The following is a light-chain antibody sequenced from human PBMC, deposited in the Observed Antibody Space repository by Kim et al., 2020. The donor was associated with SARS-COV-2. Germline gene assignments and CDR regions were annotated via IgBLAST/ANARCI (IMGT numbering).Light chain of an antibody. J-gene: IGKJ1*01. CDR1: QSLTTNF. Sequence: EIVLTQSPGTLSLSPGERATLSCRASQSLTTNFFSWYQHKRGQAPRLLIYGASSRATGIPDRFSGSGSGTDFTLTISRLEPEDFAMYYCLHYDQSPRWTFGQGTKVEIK. CDR2: GAS. CDR3: LHYDQSPRWT. V-gene: IGKV3-20*01.